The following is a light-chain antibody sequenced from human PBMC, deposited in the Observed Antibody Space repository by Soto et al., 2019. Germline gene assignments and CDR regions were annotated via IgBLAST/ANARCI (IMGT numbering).Light chain of an antibody. Sequence: AIQLTQSPSSLSASIGDRVTITCRARQGIGSALAWYQQAPGKPPKLLIFDASTLENGVPSGFSGGGSGTDFTLTISSLQPEDFATYYCLLFNTYPQAFGGGTKVEIK. J-gene: IGKJ4*01. CDR1: QGIGSA. CDR3: LLFNTYPQA. CDR2: DAS. V-gene: IGKV1-13*02.